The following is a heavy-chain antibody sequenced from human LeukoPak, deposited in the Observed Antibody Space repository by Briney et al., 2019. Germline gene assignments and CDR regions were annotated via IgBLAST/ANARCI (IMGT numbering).Heavy chain of an antibody. CDR2: IYYGENT. J-gene: IGHJ6*02. V-gene: IGHV4-59*01. CDR1: GGSISSYY. CDR3: ARVGGSNYYYYGMDV. D-gene: IGHD2-15*01. Sequence: SETLSLTCTVSGGSISSYYWSWIRQPPGKGLEWIGYIYYGENTNYNPSLKSRVTMSEDTSMNQFSLKLSSVTAADTAVYYCARVGGSNYYYYGMDVWGQGTTVTVSS.